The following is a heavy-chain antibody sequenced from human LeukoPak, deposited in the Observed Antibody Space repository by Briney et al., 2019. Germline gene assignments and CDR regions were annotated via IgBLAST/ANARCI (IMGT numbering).Heavy chain of an antibody. CDR2: IISSSSYI. CDR1: GFTFSSYS. D-gene: IGHD2-2*01. V-gene: IGHV3-21*01. Sequence: GGSLRLSCAASGFTFSSYSMNWVRQAPGKGLEWVSSIISSSSYIYYADSVKGRFTISRDNSKNTLYLQMNSLRAEDTAVYYCARGPTSGLSPFGQKGFDYWGQGTLVTVSS. CDR3: ARGPTSGLSPFGQKGFDY. J-gene: IGHJ4*02.